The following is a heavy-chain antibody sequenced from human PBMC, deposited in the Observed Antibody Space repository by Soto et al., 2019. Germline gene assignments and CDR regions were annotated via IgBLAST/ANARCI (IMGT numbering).Heavy chain of an antibody. CDR3: AKGRYYYDSSGYYY. CDR2: ISGSGGST. Sequence: GGSLRLSCAASGFTFSSYAMSWVRQAPGKGLEWVSAISGSGGSTYYADSVKGRFTISRDNSKNTLYLQMNSLRAEDTAVYYCAKGRYYYDSSGYYYWGQGTLVTVSS. J-gene: IGHJ4*02. D-gene: IGHD3-22*01. V-gene: IGHV3-23*01. CDR1: GFTFSSYA.